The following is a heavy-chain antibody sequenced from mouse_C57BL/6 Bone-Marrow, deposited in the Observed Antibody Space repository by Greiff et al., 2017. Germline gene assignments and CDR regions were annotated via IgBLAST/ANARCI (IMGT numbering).Heavy chain of an antibody. V-gene: IGHV1-9*01. J-gene: IGHJ3*01. CDR3: GRLATRVAAWFAY. CDR2: ILPGSGST. CDR1: GYTFTGYW. D-gene: IGHD2-2*01. Sequence: VQLQQSGAELMKPGASVKLSCKATGYTFTGYWIEWVKQRPGHGLEWIGEILPGSGSTNYNEKFKGKATVTADTSSNTAYVQLSSLTTEDSAIDYCGRLATRVAAWFAYWGQGTLVTVSA.